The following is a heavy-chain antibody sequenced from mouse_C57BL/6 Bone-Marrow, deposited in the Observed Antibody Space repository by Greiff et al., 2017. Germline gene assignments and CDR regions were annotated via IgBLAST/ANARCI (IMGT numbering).Heavy chain of an antibody. CDR3: ARDYYSNYDAMDY. Sequence: VQLQQPGAELVKPGASVKLSCKASGYTFTSYWMQWVKQRPGQGLEWIGEIDPSDSYTNYNQKFKGKATLTVDTSSSTADMRRSSLTSENSAVYYCARDYYSNYDAMDYWGQGTSVTVSS. CDR1: GYTFTSYW. D-gene: IGHD2-5*01. V-gene: IGHV1-50*01. J-gene: IGHJ4*01. CDR2: IDPSDSYT.